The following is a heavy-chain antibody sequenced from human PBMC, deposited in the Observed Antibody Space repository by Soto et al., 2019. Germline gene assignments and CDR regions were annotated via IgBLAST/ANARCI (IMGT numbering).Heavy chain of an antibody. CDR2: ISSSSSTI. Sequence: PGGSLRLSCAASGFTFSSYSMNWVRQAPGKGLEWVSYISSSSSTIYYADSVKGRFTISRDNAKNSLYLQMNSLRAEDTAVYYCARDHSDYGDFEYFQHWGQGTLVTVSS. CDR1: GFTFSSYS. J-gene: IGHJ1*01. V-gene: IGHV3-48*01. D-gene: IGHD4-17*01. CDR3: ARDHSDYGDFEYFQH.